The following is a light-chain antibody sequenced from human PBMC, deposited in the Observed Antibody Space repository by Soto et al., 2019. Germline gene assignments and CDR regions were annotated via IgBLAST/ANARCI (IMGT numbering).Light chain of an antibody. J-gene: IGLJ1*01. Sequence: QSVLTQPPSASGTPGQRVTISCSGGSSNIGTNAVNWYQQLPGTAPKLLIYNNNQRPSGVPDRFSGSKSGPSASLAISGLQSEDEAHYYCAAWDDSLNGYVFGTGTKLTVL. CDR3: AAWDDSLNGYV. V-gene: IGLV1-44*01. CDR2: NNN. CDR1: SSNIGTNA.